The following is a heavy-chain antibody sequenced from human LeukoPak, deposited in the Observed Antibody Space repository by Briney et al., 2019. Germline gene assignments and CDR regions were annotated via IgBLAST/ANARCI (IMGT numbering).Heavy chain of an antibody. J-gene: IGHJ4*02. D-gene: IGHD5-24*01. CDR3: AMSVEMPPIPSFDY. CDR2: VSAANNP. CDR1: GYTFTNYA. Sequence: ASVKVSCKASGYTFTNYAIHWVRQAPGQGLELLGWVSAANNPEYSQKFQGRVVITRDASATTSCLELNSLRSEDTAVYYCAMSVEMPPIPSFDYWGQGTLVTVSS. V-gene: IGHV1-3*01.